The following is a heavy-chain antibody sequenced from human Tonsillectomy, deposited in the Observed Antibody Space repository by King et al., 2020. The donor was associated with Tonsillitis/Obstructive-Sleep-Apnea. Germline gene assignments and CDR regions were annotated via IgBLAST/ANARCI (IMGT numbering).Heavy chain of an antibody. CDR1: GYTFTDYY. CDR3: ARDVRKFGSGTYDAFDL. J-gene: IGHJ3*01. CDR2: INPNTGVT. V-gene: IGHV1-2*02. Sequence: VQLVESGAEVKKPGASMKVSCKASGYTFTDYYIHWVRQAPGQGLEWMGWINPNTGVTNYAQKFQGSVTMTRDSSITTAYMELSRLRSDDTAVYYCARDVRKFGSGTYDAFDLWGQGTMVTVSS. D-gene: IGHD3-10*01.